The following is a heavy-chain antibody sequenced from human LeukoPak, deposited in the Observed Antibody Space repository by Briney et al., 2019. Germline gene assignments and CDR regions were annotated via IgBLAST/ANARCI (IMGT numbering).Heavy chain of an antibody. V-gene: IGHV3-7*01. CDR1: GFTFSSYS. CDR2: INQDGSVK. CDR3: ARIGYSSSSMDY. J-gene: IGHJ4*02. D-gene: IGHD6-6*01. Sequence: GGSLRLSCAASGFTFSSYSMNWVRQAPGKGLEWVANINQDGSVKYYVDSVKGRFTISRDNAKNSLYLRVNSLRAEDTAIYYCARIGYSSSSMDYWGQGTLVTVSS.